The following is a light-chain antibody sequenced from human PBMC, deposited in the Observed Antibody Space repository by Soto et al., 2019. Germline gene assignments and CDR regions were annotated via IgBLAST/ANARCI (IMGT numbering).Light chain of an antibody. Sequence: DIQMTQSPSSLSASLGDRVTITCRASQAISTYLNWYQQKPGKAPNLLIYTVPNLETGVPSRFSGCGSGTVFTLTISALQPEDIATYYCQQYNSLPYTFGQGPRLEIE. CDR3: QQYNSLPYT. V-gene: IGKV1-33*01. CDR2: TVP. CDR1: QAISTY. J-gene: IGKJ2*01.